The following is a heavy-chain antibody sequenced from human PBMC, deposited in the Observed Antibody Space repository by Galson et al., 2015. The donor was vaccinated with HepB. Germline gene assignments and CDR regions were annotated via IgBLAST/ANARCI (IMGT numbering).Heavy chain of an antibody. J-gene: IGHJ3*02. CDR3: AMNWNYDYDAFDI. CDR1: GSTFSSYA. D-gene: IGHD1-7*01. CDR2: ISNDGNNK. V-gene: IGHV3-30-3*01. Sequence: SLRLSCAASGSTFSSYAMHWVRQAPGKGLEWVAVISNDGNNKYYTNSVKGRFTISRDNSKNTLYLQMNSLRAEDTAVFYCAMNWNYDYDAFDIWGQGTMVTVSS.